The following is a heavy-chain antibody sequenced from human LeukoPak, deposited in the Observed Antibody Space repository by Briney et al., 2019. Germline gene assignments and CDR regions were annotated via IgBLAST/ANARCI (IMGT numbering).Heavy chain of an antibody. J-gene: IGHJ3*02. CDR3: ARIGSGYYEAFDI. CDR2: IYSGGST. D-gene: IGHD3-22*01. Sequence: PGGSLRLSCAASGFTVSSNYMSWVRQAPGKGLEWVSVIYSGGSTYYADSVEGRFTISRDNSKNTLYLQMNSLRAEDTAVYYCARIGSGYYEAFDIWGQGTMVTVSS. CDR1: GFTVSSNY. V-gene: IGHV3-53*01.